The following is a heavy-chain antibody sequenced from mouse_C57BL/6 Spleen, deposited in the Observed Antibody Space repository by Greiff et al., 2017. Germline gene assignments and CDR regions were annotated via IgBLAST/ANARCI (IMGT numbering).Heavy chain of an antibody. CDR3: AIAGISAQALDY. V-gene: IGHV1-69*01. Sequence: QVQLQQPGAELVMPGASVKLSCKASGYTFTSYWMHWVKQRPGQGLEWIGEIDPSDSYTNYNQKFKGKSTLTVDKSSSTAYMQLSSLTSEDSAVYYCAIAGISAQALDYWGQGTTLTVSS. J-gene: IGHJ2*01. CDR2: IDPSDSYT. D-gene: IGHD3-2*02. CDR1: GYTFTSYW.